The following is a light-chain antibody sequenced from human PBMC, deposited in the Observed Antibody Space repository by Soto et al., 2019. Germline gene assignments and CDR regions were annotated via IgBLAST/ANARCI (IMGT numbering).Light chain of an antibody. CDR3: QQYDNLPRT. CDR1: QDISNY. J-gene: IGKJ1*01. CDR2: DAS. Sequence: DIQMTQSPSSLSASVGDRVTITCQASQDISNYLNWYQQKPGKAPKLLIYDASNLATGVPSRFSGSGSGTDFTFSISSLQPEDIETYYCQQYDNLPRTFGQGTKVEIQ. V-gene: IGKV1-33*01.